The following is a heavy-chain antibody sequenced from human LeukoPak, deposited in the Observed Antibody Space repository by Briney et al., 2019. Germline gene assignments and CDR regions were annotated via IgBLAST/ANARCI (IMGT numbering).Heavy chain of an antibody. CDR3: ARRHTSYWYFDL. J-gene: IGHJ2*01. Sequence: TGGSLRLSCAASGFTVSSNYMSWVRQAPGKGLEWVSYISSSSSTIYYADSVKGRFTISRDNAKNSLYLQMNSLRAEDTAVYYCARRHTSYWYFDLWAVAPWSLSPQ. CDR1: GFTVSSNY. CDR2: ISSSSSTI. D-gene: IGHD1-1*01. V-gene: IGHV3-48*01.